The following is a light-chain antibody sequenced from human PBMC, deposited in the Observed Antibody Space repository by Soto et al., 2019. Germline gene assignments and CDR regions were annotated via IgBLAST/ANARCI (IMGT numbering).Light chain of an antibody. CDR1: QGISSY. CDR2: AAS. V-gene: IGKV1-9*01. CDR3: QQRNSYPIT. J-gene: IGKJ5*01. Sequence: IQLTQSPSSLSASVGDRVTITCRASQGISSYLAWYQQKPGKAPKLLIYAASTLQSGVPSRFSGSGSGTDFTLTISSLQPEDFATDYCQQRNSYPITFGQGTRLEIK.